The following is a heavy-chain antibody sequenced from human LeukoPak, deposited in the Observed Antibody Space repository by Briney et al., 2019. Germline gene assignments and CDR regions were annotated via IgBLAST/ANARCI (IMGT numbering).Heavy chain of an antibody. D-gene: IGHD3-3*01. J-gene: IGHJ4*02. V-gene: IGHV4-4*08. CDR2: IYTSGRT. CDR1: GGSISSYY. CDR3: ARRNYDFWSGYYGYYFDY. Sequence: PSETLSLTCTVSGGSISSYYWSWIRQPPGKGLEWIGYIYTSGRTNYNPSLKSRVTISVDTSKNQFSLELSSVTAADTAVYYCARRNYDFWSGYYGYYFDYWGQGSMVTVSS.